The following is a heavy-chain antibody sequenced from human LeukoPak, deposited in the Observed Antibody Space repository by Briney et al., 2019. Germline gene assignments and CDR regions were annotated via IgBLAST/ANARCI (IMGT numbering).Heavy chain of an antibody. Sequence: PGRSLRLSCAASGFTFSSYGMNWVRQAPGKGLEWVSSISSSSSYIYYADSVKGRFTISRDNAKNSLYLQMNSLRAEDTAVYYCARDLVVPATIISHYYYYGMDVWGKGTTVTVSS. D-gene: IGHD2-2*01. V-gene: IGHV3-21*01. CDR1: GFTFSSYG. CDR2: ISSSSSYI. J-gene: IGHJ6*04. CDR3: ARDLVVPATIISHYYYYGMDV.